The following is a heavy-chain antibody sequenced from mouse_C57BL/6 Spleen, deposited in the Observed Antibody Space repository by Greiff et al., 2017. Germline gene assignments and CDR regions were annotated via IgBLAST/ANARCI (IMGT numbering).Heavy chain of an antibody. CDR1: GYTFTSYW. CDR3: AYGNYLDY. D-gene: IGHD2-10*02. J-gene: IGHJ2*01. Sequence: QVQLQQPGPELVKPGASVKLSCPASGYTFTSYWIYWVKQSPGQGLEWIGNINPSNGGTNYNEKFKSKATLTVDKSSSTAYMQLSSLTSEDSAVYYFAYGNYLDYWGQGTTLTVSS. V-gene: IGHV1-53*01. CDR2: INPSNGGT.